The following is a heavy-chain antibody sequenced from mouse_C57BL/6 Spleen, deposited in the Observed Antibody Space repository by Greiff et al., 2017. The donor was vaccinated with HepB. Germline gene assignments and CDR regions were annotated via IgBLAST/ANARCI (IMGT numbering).Heavy chain of an antibody. J-gene: IGHJ4*01. CDR1: GFTFSSYG. CDR2: ISSGGSYT. D-gene: IGHD1-1*01. V-gene: IGHV5-6*01. Sequence: DVQLVESGGDLVKPGGSLKLSCAASGFTFSSYGMSWVRQTPDKRLEWVATISSGGSYTYYPDSVKGRFTISRDNAKNTLYLQMSSLKSEDTAMYYCASGSSYEGAMDYWGQGTSVTVSS. CDR3: ASGSSYEGAMDY.